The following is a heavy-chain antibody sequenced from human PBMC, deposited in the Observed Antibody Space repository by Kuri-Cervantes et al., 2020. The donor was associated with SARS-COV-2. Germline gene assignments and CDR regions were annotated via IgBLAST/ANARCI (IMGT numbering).Heavy chain of an antibody. D-gene: IGHD3-22*01. CDR2: ISYDGSNK. CDR3: ATPRSTYYYDSSGYDY. CDR1: GFTFSSYA. V-gene: IGHV3-30*04. J-gene: IGHJ4*02. Sequence: LSLTCAASGFTFSSYAMHWVRQAPGKGLEWVAVISYDGSNKYYADSVKGRFTISRDNSKNTLYLQMNSLRAEDTAVYYCATPRSTYYYDSSGYDYWGQGTLVTVSS.